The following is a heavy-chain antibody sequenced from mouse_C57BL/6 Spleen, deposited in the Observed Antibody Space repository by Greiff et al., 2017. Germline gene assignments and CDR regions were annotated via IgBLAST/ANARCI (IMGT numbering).Heavy chain of an antibody. CDR3: AREAYYSYYFDY. Sequence: EVKLMESGGGLVKPGGSLKLSCAASGFTFSSYAMSWVRQTPEKRLEWVATISDGGSYTYYTDNVKGRFTISRDNAKNNLYLQMSHLKAEDTAMYYCAREAYYSYYFDYWGQGTTLTVSS. J-gene: IGHJ2*01. CDR1: GFTFSSYA. D-gene: IGHD2-10*01. CDR2: ISDGGSYT. V-gene: IGHV5-4*01.